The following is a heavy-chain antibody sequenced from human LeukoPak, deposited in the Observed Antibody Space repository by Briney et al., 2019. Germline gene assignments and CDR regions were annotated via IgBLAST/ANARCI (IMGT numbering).Heavy chain of an antibody. CDR1: GFTFSSYW. CDR3: ARDRDGDYYDSVGMDV. D-gene: IGHD3-22*01. Sequence: GALRLSCAASGFTFSSYWMSWVRQAPGKGLEWVANIKQDGSEKYYVDSVKGRFTISRDNAKNSLYLKMNSLRAEDTAVYYCARDRDGDYYDSVGMDVWGQGTTVTVSS. V-gene: IGHV3-7*01. J-gene: IGHJ6*02. CDR2: IKQDGSEK.